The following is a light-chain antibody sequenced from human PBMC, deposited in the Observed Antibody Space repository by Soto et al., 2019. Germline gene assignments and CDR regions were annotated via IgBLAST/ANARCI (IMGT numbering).Light chain of an antibody. CDR3: SSYTSTNTFI. V-gene: IGLV2-14*01. Sequence: QSALTQPASVSGSPGQSITISCTGTSSDFGDYKYVSWYQQHSGKAPKLMIYDVRTRPSGVSNRFSGSKSDNTASLTISGLQAEDEADYYCSSYTSTNTFIFGRGTKLTVL. J-gene: IGLJ2*01. CDR2: DVR. CDR1: SSDFGDYKY.